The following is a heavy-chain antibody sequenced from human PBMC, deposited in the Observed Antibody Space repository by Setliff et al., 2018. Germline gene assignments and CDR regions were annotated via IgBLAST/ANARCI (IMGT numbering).Heavy chain of an antibody. CDR1: GYSFSTYA. J-gene: IGHJ6*03. CDR3: ARASRFATIVWKGDYYMDV. D-gene: IGHD3-16*02. CDR2: INTNTGNP. Sequence: ASVKVSCKASGYSFSTYAMSWIRQAPGQGLEWMGWINTNTGNPSYAQGFTGRFVFSLDNSVSTTYLQISSLKPEDTAMYYCARASRFATIVWKGDYYMDVWGKGTTVTVSS. V-gene: IGHV7-4-1*02.